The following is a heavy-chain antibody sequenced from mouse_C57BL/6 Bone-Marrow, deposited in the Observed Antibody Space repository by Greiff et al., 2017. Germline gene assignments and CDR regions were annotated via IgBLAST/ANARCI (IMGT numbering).Heavy chain of an antibody. Sequence: VQGVESGAELVMPGASVKLSCKASGYTFTSYWMHWVKQRPGQGLEWIGEIDPSDSYTNYNQKFKGKSTLTVDKSSSTAYMQLSSLTSEDSAVYYCARSRDWYFDVWGTGTTVTVSS. J-gene: IGHJ1*03. CDR1: GYTFTSYW. CDR2: IDPSDSYT. CDR3: ARSRDWYFDV. V-gene: IGHV1-69*01.